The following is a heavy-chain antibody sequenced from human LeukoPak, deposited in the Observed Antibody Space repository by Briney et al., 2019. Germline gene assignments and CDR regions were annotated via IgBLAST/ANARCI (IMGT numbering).Heavy chain of an antibody. CDR3: ARGPTIPSAADAFDI. D-gene: IGHD1-26*01. J-gene: IGHJ3*02. Sequence: GGSLRLSCAASGFTFSSYGMHWVRQAPGKGLEWVAVIWYDGSNKYYADSVKGRFTISRDNSKNTLYLQMNSLRAEDTAVYYCARGPTIPSAADAFDIWGQGTMVTVSS. V-gene: IGHV3-33*01. CDR2: IWYDGSNK. CDR1: GFTFSSYG.